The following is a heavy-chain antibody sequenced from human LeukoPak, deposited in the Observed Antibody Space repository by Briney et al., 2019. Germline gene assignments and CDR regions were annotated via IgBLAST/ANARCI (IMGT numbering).Heavy chain of an antibody. CDR1: GGSISSSNW. V-gene: IGHV4-4*02. J-gene: IGHJ4*02. D-gene: IGHD6-13*01. Sequence: SETLSLTCAVSGGSISSSNWWSWVRQPPGKGLEWIGEIYHSGSTYYNPSLKSRVTISVDTSKNQFSLKLSSVTAADTAVYYCARLPRYSSSWIDYWGQGTLVTVSS. CDR2: IYHSGST. CDR3: ARLPRYSSSWIDY.